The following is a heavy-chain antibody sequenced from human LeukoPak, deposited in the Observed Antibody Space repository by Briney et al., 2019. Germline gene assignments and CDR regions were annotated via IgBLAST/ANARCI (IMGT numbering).Heavy chain of an antibody. D-gene: IGHD3-22*01. CDR1: GGTFSSYA. V-gene: IGHV1-69*04. J-gene: IGHJ4*02. Sequence: SVKVSCKASGGTFSSYAISWVRQAPGQGLEWMGRIIPIFGIANYAQKFQGRVTITADKSTSTAYMELSSLRSEDTAVYYCARELRDSSGHYHPDYWGQGTLVTVSS. CDR3: ARELRDSSGHYHPDY. CDR2: IIPIFGIA.